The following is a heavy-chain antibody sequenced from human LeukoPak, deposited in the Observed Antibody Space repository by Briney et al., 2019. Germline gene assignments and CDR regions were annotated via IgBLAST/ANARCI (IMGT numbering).Heavy chain of an antibody. V-gene: IGHV4-59*01. D-gene: IGHD6-13*01. J-gene: IGHJ6*03. CDR2: IYYSGST. Sequence: SSETLSLTCTVSGGSISSYYWSWLRQPPGKGLEWVGYIYYSGSTNYNPSLKRRVTISVDTSKNHFSLKLNSVTAADTAVYYCARGESSPPSYYYYYMDVWGKGTTVTVSS. CDR3: ARGESSPPSYYYYYMDV. CDR1: GGSISSYY.